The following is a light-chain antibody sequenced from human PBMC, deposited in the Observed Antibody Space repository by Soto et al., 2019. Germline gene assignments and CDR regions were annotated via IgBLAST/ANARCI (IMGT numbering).Light chain of an antibody. CDR2: KAS. J-gene: IGKJ1*01. Sequence: DIKMTQSPSTLSASLDDRVTITCRASQSISSLLAWYQQKPVKAPKLLIDKASGLESGVRSRFSGCGSGTEFTLTSRSLQPYDFATYYCHQFDPLWTFGQGTKVDIK. CDR1: QSISSL. V-gene: IGKV1-5*03. CDR3: HQFDPLWT.